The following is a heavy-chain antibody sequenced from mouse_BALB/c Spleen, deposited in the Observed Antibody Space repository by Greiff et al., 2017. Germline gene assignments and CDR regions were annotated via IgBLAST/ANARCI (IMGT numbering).Heavy chain of an antibody. V-gene: IGHV1S56*01. J-gene: IGHJ3*01. CDR2: IYPGNVNT. Sequence: QVQLQQSGPELVKPGASVRISCKASGYTFTSYYIHWVKQRPGQGLEWIGWIYPGNVNTKYNEKFKGKATLTADKSSSTAYMQLSSLTSEDSAVYFCARGNGNYPSYWGQGTLVTVSA. CDR3: ARGNGNYPSY. D-gene: IGHD2-1*01. CDR1: GYTFTSYY.